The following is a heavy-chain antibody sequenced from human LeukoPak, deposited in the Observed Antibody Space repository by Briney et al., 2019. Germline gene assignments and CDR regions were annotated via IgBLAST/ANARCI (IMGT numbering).Heavy chain of an antibody. CDR2: IYYSGST. CDR3: AGDLSPGGSGQPQHY. J-gene: IGHJ4*02. CDR1: GGSISSYD. V-gene: IGHV4-59*01. D-gene: IGHD3-10*01. Sequence: PSETLSLTCSVSGGSISSYDWSWIRQPPGKGLEWIGYIYYSGSTNYNPSLKSRVTISVDTSKNQFSLKLSSVTAADTAVYYCAGDLSPGGSGQPQHYWGQGTLVTVSS.